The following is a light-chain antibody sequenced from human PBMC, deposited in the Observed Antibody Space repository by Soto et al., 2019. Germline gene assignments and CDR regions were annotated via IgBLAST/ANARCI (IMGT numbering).Light chain of an antibody. V-gene: IGLV2-14*01. CDR3: SSYKRSSTHV. CDR1: SSDVGGYNY. J-gene: IGLJ1*01. Sequence: QSALTQPASVSGSPGQSITISCTGTSSDVGGYNYVSWYQQHPGKVPKLMIYEVSHRPSGVSNRFSGSKSGNTASLTISGLQAEDEADYYCSSYKRSSTHVFGTGTKVTVL. CDR2: EVS.